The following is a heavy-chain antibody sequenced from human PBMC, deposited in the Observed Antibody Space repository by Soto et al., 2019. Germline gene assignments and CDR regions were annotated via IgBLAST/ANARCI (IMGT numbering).Heavy chain of an antibody. CDR2: MNLDTGGT. CDR1: GYRFTNFY. V-gene: IGHV1-2*06. Sequence: QVQLVQSGAEVKKPGASVRVSCKASGYRFTNFYIHWVRQAPGQGLEWMGRMNLDTGGTTYAQKFQGRVTMTRDTSINTAYMEVTNLESDDTAIYYCARDGNFAFRGYSFGFDFWGQGTRVTGSS. CDR3: ARDGNFAFRGYSFGFDF. D-gene: IGHD5-18*01. J-gene: IGHJ4*02.